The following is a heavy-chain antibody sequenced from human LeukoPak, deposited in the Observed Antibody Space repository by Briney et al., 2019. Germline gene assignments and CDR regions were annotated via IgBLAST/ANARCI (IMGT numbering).Heavy chain of an antibody. CDR1: GFTFSSYA. V-gene: IGHV3-7*01. J-gene: IGHJ5*02. D-gene: IGHD6-19*01. CDR3: ARDRWQWLVYNWFDP. Sequence: QTGGSLRLSCAASGFTFSSYAMSWVRQAPGKGLEWVANIKQDGSEKYYVDSVKGRFTISRDNAKNSLYLQMNSLRAEDTAVYYCARDRWQWLVYNWFDPWGQGTLVTVSS. CDR2: IKQDGSEK.